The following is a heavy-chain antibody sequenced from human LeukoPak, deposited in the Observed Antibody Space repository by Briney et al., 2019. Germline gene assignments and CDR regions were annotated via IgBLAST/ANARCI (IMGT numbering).Heavy chain of an antibody. CDR1: GYTLTELS. J-gene: IGHJ6*02. CDR3: ARRRGYQLDV. D-gene: IGHD6-13*01. CDR2: FDPEDGET. Sequence: ASVKVSCKVSGYTLTELSMHWVRQAPGKGLEWMGGFDPEDGETIYAQKFQGRVTMTRNTSISTAYMELSSLRSEDTAVYYCARRRGYQLDVWGQGTTVTVSS. V-gene: IGHV1-24*01.